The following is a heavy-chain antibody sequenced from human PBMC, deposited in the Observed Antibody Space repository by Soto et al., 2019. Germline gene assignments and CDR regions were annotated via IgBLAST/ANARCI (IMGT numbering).Heavy chain of an antibody. V-gene: IGHV3-23*01. J-gene: IGHJ4*02. D-gene: IGHD3-3*02. Sequence: PVGSLRLSCASSVFSVASSAMNWVRQSPGKGLEWVSGISRSGGDTYYADSVKGRFTISRDSSQNTLSLQINSLRADDTAVYYCAFRIGTYNHFCFEFWGPGTLVIVSS. CDR3: AFRIGTYNHFCFEF. CDR1: VFSVASSA. CDR2: ISRSGGDT.